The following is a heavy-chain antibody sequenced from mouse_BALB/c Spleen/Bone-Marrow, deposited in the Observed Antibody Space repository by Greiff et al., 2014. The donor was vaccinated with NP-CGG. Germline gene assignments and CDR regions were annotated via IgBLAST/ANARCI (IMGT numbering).Heavy chain of an antibody. CDR1: GYTFTSYW. CDR2: IYPSDSYT. D-gene: IGHD2-4*01. V-gene: IGHV1-69*02. J-gene: IGHJ2*02. CDR3: TRRGSTMSYFDY. Sequence: QVQLQQSGAELVRPGASVKLSCKASGYTFTSYWINWVKQRPGQGLEWIGNIYPSDSYTNYNQKFKDKATLTVDKSSSTAYMQLSSPTSEDSAVYYCTRRGSTMSYFDYWGQGTSRTVSS.